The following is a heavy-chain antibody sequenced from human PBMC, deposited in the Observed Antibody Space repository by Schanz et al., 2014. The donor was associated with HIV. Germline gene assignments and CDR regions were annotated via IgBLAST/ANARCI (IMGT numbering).Heavy chain of an antibody. CDR1: GYTFTGYY. D-gene: IGHD3-16*02. V-gene: IGHV1-2*02. Sequence: QVQLVQSGAEVKKPGSSVKVSCKASGYTFTGYYIHWVRQAPGQGLEWMGWINPKTGGTNLAQMFQGRIAVTRDTSINTAYLEVSRLRSDDTAVFYCARSRYHKFVGHFDYWGQGTLVTVSS. CDR3: ARSRYHKFVGHFDY. J-gene: IGHJ4*02. CDR2: INPKTGGT.